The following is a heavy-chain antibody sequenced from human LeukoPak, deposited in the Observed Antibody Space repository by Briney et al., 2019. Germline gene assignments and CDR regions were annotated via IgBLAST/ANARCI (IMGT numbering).Heavy chain of an antibody. J-gene: IGHJ6*02. D-gene: IGHD6-13*01. Sequence: SCRASGYTFTDYYMHWVRQAPGKGLEWVAVISYDGSNKYCADSVKGRFTISRDNSKNTLYLQMNSLRAEDTAVYYCAKDKAGYSSSWYRLYYYYYGMDVWGQGTTVTVSS. V-gene: IGHV3-30*18. CDR3: AKDKAGYSSSWYRLYYYYYGMDV. CDR2: ISYDGSNK. CDR1: GYTFTDYY.